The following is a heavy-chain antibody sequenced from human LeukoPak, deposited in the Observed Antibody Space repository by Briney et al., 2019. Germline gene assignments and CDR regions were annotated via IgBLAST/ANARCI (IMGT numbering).Heavy chain of an antibody. J-gene: IGHJ5*02. CDR1: GGSFSGYY. D-gene: IGHD3-3*01. CDR2: INHSGST. V-gene: IGHV4-34*01. CDR3: ARAEYDFWSGYPSALDP. Sequence: ETLSLTCAVYGGSFSGYYWSWIRQPPGKGLEWIGEINHSGSTNYNPSLKSRVTISVDTSKNQFSLKLSSVTAADTAVYYCARAEYDFWSGYPSALDPWGQGTLVTVSS.